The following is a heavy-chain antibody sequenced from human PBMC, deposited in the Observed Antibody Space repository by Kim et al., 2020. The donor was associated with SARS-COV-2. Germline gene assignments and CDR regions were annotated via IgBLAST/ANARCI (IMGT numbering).Heavy chain of an antibody. CDR1: GFTFSSYS. V-gene: IGHV3-21*01. Sequence: GGSLRLSCAASGFTFSSYSMNWVRQAPGKGLEWVSSISSSSSYIYYADSVKGRFTISRDNASNSLYLQMNSLRAEDTAVYYCASDRSEITIFGVVGYGMDLWGRGATVTVSS. J-gene: IGHJ6*02. D-gene: IGHD3-3*01. CDR3: ASDRSEITIFGVVGYGMDL. CDR2: ISSSSSYI.